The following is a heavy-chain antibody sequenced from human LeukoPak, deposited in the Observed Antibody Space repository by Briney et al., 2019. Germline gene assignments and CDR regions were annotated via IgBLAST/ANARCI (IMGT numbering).Heavy chain of an antibody. D-gene: IGHD6-6*01. CDR3: AKATGDIAARLYYYYMDV. CDR1: GFTFDDYA. V-gene: IGHV3-23*01. CDR2: ISGSGGST. Sequence: PGGSLRLSCAASGFTFDDYAMHWVRQAPGKGLEWVSAISGSGGSTYYADSVKGRFTISRDNSKNTLYLQMNSLRAEDTAVYYCAKATGDIAARLYYYYMDVWGKGTTVTVSS. J-gene: IGHJ6*03.